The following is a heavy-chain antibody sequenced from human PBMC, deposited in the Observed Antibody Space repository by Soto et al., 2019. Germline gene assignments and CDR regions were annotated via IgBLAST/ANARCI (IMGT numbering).Heavy chain of an antibody. CDR2: IYHSGST. V-gene: IGHV4-4*02. CDR1: GGSISSSNW. D-gene: IGHD6-13*01. Sequence: PSETLSLTCAVSGGSISSSNWWSWVRQPPGKGLEWIGEIYHSGSTNYNPSLKSRVTISVDKSKNQFSLKLSSVTAADTAVYYCARDNSSSWKIYYYYGMDVWGQGTTVTVSS. CDR3: ARDNSSSWKIYYYYGMDV. J-gene: IGHJ6*02.